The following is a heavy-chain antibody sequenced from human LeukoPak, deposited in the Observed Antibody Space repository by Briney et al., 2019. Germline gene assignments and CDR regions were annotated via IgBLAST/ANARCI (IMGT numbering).Heavy chain of an antibody. D-gene: IGHD6-13*01. Sequence: AGSLRLSGAASGFSLSGHWMNWVRQAPRKGLQWVATIKGDGSEKFYVDSVKGRFTISRDNAKNSLYLQMNILRAEDTAVYYCARDGPATDTDLDCWGQGTLVIVSS. J-gene: IGHJ4*02. CDR2: IKGDGSEK. V-gene: IGHV3-7*01. CDR1: GFSLSGHW. CDR3: ARDGPATDTDLDC.